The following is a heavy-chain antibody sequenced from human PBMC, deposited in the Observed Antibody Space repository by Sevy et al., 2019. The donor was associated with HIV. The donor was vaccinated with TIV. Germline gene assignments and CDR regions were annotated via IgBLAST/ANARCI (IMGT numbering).Heavy chain of an antibody. Sequence: GGSLRLSCAASGFTFSSYGMHWVRQAPGKGLEWVAFIRYDGSNKYYADSVKGRFTISRDNSKNTLYLQMNSLRAEDTALYYCVRETGGSGSAGYFGDWGQGTLVTVSS. V-gene: IGHV3-30*02. CDR1: GFTFSSYG. CDR3: VRETGGSGSAGYFGD. CDR2: IRYDGSNK. J-gene: IGHJ4*02. D-gene: IGHD2-15*01.